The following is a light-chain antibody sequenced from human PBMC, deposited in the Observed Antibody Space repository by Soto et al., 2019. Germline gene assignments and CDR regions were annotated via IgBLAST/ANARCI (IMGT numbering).Light chain of an antibody. CDR1: SSNIGSNY. CDR2: RNN. Sequence: QSVLTQPPSASGTPGQRVNISGSGSSSNIGSNYVYWYQQLPGTAPKLLIYRNNQRPSGVPDRFSGSKSGTSASLAISGLRSEDEADYYCAAWDDSLSGVVFGGGTKLTVL. CDR3: AAWDDSLSGVV. J-gene: IGLJ2*01. V-gene: IGLV1-47*01.